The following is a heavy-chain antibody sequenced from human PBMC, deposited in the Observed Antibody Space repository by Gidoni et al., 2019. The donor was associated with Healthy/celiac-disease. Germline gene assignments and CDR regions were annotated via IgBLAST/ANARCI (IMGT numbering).Heavy chain of an antibody. D-gene: IGHD2-15*01. CDR3: ARLGKYCSGGSCYSKIGDY. V-gene: IGHV5-51*01. Sequence: EVQLVQSGAEVKKPGESLKISCQGSGYSFTSYWIGWVRQMPGKGLEWMGIIYPGDSDTRYSPSFQGQVTISADKSISTAYLQWSSLKASDTAMYYCARLGKYCSGGSCYSKIGDYWGQGTLVTVSS. CDR2: IYPGDSDT. J-gene: IGHJ4*02. CDR1: GYSFTSYW.